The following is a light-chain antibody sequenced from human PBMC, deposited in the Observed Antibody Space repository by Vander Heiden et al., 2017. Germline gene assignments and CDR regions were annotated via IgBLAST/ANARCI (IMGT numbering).Light chain of an antibody. CDR1: SSNIGKNY. CDR3: GTWDSSLSNAV. CDR2: DNN. J-gene: IGLJ1*01. Sequence: QSLLTPPPSVSAPPGQKVTISCSGSSSNIGKNYVSWYQQVPGTAPKLLIYDNNKRPSGIPDRFSGSKSGTSATLGITGLQTGDEADYYCGTWDSSLSNAVFGTGTKVTVL. V-gene: IGLV1-51*01.